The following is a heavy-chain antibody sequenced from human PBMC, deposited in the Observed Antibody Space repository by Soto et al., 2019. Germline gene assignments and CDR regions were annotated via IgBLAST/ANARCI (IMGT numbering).Heavy chain of an antibody. D-gene: IGHD3-22*01. J-gene: IGHJ4*02. Sequence: ASVKVSCKASGYTFTNYDINWVRQATGQGPEYMGWMNPNIGKIGYVQKFQGRVTMTRDTSTSTVYMELSSLRSEDTAVYYCARASVIVVVDFDYWGQGTLVTVSS. V-gene: IGHV1-8*01. CDR1: GYTFTNYD. CDR3: ARASVIVVVDFDY. CDR2: MNPNIGKI.